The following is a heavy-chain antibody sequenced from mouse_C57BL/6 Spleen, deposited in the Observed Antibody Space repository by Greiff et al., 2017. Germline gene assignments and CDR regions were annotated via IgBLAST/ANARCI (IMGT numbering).Heavy chain of an antibody. CDR3: ERAGIYYGNDDYFDY. Sequence: QVQLQQPGAELVKPGASVKMSCKASGYTFTSYWITWVKQRPGQGLEWIGDIYPGSGSTNYNEKFKSKATLTVDTSSSTAYMQLSSLTSEDSAVYYCERAGIYYGNDDYFDYWGQGTTLTVSS. CDR2: IYPGSGST. D-gene: IGHD2-2*01. V-gene: IGHV1-55*01. CDR1: GYTFTSYW. J-gene: IGHJ2*01.